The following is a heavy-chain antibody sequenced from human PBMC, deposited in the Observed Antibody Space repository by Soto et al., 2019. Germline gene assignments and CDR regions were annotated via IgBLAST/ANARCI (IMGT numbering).Heavy chain of an antibody. CDR3: AKGRWGAVAWNGEGYFAS. CDR2: ISGSGGST. Sequence: EVQLLESGVGLVQPGGSLRLSCAASGFTFSSYAMSWVRQAPGKGLEWVSAISGSGGSTYYADSVKGRFTISRDNSKNTLYLQMNSLRAEDTAVYYCAKGRWGAVAWNGEGYFASWGQGTLVTVSS. CDR1: GFTFSSYA. J-gene: IGHJ4*02. D-gene: IGHD6-19*01. V-gene: IGHV3-23*01.